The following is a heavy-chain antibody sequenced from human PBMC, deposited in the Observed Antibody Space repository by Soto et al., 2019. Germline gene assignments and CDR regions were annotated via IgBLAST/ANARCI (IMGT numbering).Heavy chain of an antibody. CDR1: GFTFTSYG. CDR2: ISYDGSNK. V-gene: IGHV3-30*18. D-gene: IGHD3-3*01. CDR3: AKGITIFGVGRYGMDV. J-gene: IGHJ6*02. Sequence: GGSLSLSCAASGFTFTSYGMHWVRQAPGKGLEWVAVISYDGSNKYYADSVKGRFTISRDNSKNTLYLQMNSLRAEDTAVYYCAKGITIFGVGRYGMDVWGQGTPVTVSS.